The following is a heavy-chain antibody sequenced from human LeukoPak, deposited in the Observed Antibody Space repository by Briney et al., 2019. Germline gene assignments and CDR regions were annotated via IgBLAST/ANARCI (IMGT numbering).Heavy chain of an antibody. Sequence: SGTLSLTCAVSGGSISSSNWWSWVRQPPGKGLEWIGEIYHSGSTNYNPSLKSRVTISVDKSKNQFSLKLSSVTAADTAVYYCARVPGYVWGSYRPNDAFDIWGQGTMVTVSS. J-gene: IGHJ3*02. D-gene: IGHD3-16*02. CDR3: ARVPGYVWGSYRPNDAFDI. CDR1: GGSISSSNW. V-gene: IGHV4-4*02. CDR2: IYHSGST.